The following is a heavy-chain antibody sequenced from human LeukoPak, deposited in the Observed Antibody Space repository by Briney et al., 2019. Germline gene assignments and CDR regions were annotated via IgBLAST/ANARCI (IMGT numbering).Heavy chain of an antibody. J-gene: IGHJ5*02. CDR1: GFTFSSHS. Sequence: GGSLRLSCAASGFTFSSHSMNWVRQAPGKGLEWVSYISSSSSYIYYADSVKGRFTISRDNAKNSLYLQMNSLRAEDTAVYYCTREDEQLRWFDPWGQGTLVTVSS. D-gene: IGHD6-19*01. CDR3: TREDEQLRWFDP. V-gene: IGHV3-21*01. CDR2: ISSSSSYI.